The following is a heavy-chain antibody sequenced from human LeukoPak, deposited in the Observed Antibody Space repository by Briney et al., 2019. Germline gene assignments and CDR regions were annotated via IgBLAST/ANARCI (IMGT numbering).Heavy chain of an antibody. CDR1: GGSFSDYY. CDR2: INHSGST. CDR3: TRGAWFDP. V-gene: IGHV4-34*01. Sequence: SETLSLTCAVYGGSFSDYYWSWIRQPPGKGLEWIGEINHSGSTSYNPSLKSRVTISVDTSKNQFSLKLSSVTAADTAAYYCTRGAWFDPWGHGTLVTVSS. J-gene: IGHJ5*02.